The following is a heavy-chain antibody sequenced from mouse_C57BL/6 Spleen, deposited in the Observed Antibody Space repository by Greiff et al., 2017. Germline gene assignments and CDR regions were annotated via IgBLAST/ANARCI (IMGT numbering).Heavy chain of an antibody. CDR2: IYPGSGST. V-gene: IGHV1-55*01. CDR3: ARWGDYDVLYYFDY. J-gene: IGHJ2*01. Sequence: QVQLQQPGAELVKPGASVKMSCKASGYTFTSYWITWVKQRPGQGLEWIGDIYPGSGSTNYNEKFKSKSTLTVDTSSSTAYMQLSSLTSEDSAVYYCARWGDYDVLYYFDYWGQGTTLTVSS. D-gene: IGHD2-4*01. CDR1: GYTFTSYW.